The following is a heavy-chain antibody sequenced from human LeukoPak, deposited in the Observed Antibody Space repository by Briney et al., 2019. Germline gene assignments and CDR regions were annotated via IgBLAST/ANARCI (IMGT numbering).Heavy chain of an antibody. CDR1: GGSISSYY. CDR2: IYTSGST. D-gene: IGHD3-22*01. CDR3: AHYYDSRGVGAFDI. Sequence: PSETLSLTCTVSGGSISSYYWSWLRQPAGKGLEWIRRIYTSGSTNYNPSLKSRVTMSVDTSKNQFSLKLSSVTAADTAVYYCAHYYDSRGVGAFDIWGQGTMVTVSS. J-gene: IGHJ3*02. V-gene: IGHV4-4*07.